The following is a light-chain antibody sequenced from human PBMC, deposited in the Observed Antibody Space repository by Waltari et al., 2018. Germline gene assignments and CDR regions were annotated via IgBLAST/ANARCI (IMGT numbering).Light chain of an antibody. CDR1: IVTKTY. V-gene: IGLV3-27*01. J-gene: IGLJ2*01. CDR2: KDT. Sequence: SYELTQPSSVSVSPGQTAKITCSGDIVTKTYVRWFQQKPGRAPVLVIYKDTERPSGIPGRFSGSSSGTTVTLTISGAQGEDEAEYYCNCATDDNVRIFGGGTRLTVL. CDR3: NCATDDNVRI.